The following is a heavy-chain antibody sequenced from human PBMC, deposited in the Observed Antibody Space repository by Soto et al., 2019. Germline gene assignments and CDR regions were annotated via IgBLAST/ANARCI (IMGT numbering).Heavy chain of an antibody. J-gene: IGHJ6*02. D-gene: IGHD3-3*01. V-gene: IGHV5-10-1*01. Sequence: PGESLKISCKGSGYSFTSYWISWVRQMPGKGLEWMGRIDPSDSYTNYSPSFQGHVTISADKSISTAYLQWSGLKASDTAMYYCARSLRYDFWSGYPQPCYGMDVWGQGTTVTVSS. CDR3: ARSLRYDFWSGYPQPCYGMDV. CDR1: GYSFTSYW. CDR2: IDPSDSYT.